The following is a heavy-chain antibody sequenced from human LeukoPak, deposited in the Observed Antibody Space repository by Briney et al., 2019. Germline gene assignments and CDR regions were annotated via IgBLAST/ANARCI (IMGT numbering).Heavy chain of an antibody. CDR1: GGSISSYY. V-gene: IGHV4-59*01. J-gene: IGHJ3*02. D-gene: IGHD4-11*01. CDR3: ARETTTQAFDI. Sequence: SETLSLTCTGSGGSISSYYWSWIRQPPGKGLEWIGYIYYSGSTNYNPSLKSRVTISVDTSKNQFSLKLSSVTAADTAVYYCARETTTQAFDIWGQGTMVTVSS. CDR2: IYYSGST.